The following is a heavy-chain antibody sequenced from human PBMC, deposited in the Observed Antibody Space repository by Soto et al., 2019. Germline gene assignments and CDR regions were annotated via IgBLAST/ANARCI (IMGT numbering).Heavy chain of an antibody. CDR2: IYYSGST. D-gene: IGHD5-18*01. CDR1: GGSISSGGYY. Sequence: QVQLQESGPGPVKPSQTLSLTCTVSGGSISSGGYYWSWIRQHPGKGLEWIGYIYYSGSTYYNPSLKSRVNISVYTSKNQYALKRSSVTAADTAVYYCASRGYSYGFSLGMDVWGQGTTVTVSS. V-gene: IGHV4-31*03. J-gene: IGHJ6*02. CDR3: ASRGYSYGFSLGMDV.